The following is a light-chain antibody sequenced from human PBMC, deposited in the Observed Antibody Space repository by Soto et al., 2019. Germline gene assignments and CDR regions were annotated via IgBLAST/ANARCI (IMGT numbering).Light chain of an antibody. CDR2: DVS. J-gene: IGLJ1*01. Sequence: QSVLTQPASVSGSPGQSIAMSCTGTSSDVGTHNFVSWYQQHPGKAPKLIIYDVSNRPSGVSDPFFGSKSGNTASLTISGLQAEDEADYYCTSFTTTNTYVFGTGPKVTAL. CDR1: SSDVGTHNF. CDR3: TSFTTTNTYV. V-gene: IGLV2-14*03.